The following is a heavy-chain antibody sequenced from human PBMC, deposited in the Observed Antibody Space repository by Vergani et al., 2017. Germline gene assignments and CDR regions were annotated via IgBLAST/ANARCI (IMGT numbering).Heavy chain of an antibody. Sequence: QVQLQESGPGLVKPSETLSLTCTVSGGSISSYYWSWIRQPPGKGLEWIGYIYYSGSTNYNPSLKSRVTISVDTSKNQFSLKLSSVTAADTAVHYCARGAGYDSSGYHYDFDYWGQGTLVTVSS. J-gene: IGHJ4*02. V-gene: IGHV4-59*01. D-gene: IGHD3-22*01. CDR3: ARGAGYDSSGYHYDFDY. CDR2: IYYSGST. CDR1: GGSISSYY.